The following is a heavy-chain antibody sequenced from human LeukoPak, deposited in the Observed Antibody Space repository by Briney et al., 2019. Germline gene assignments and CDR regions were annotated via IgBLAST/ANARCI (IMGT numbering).Heavy chain of an antibody. D-gene: IGHD3-22*01. CDR1: GGSFSGYY. V-gene: IGHV4-34*01. J-gene: IGHJ4*02. Sequence: PSETLSLTCAVYGGSFSGYYWSWIRQPPGKGLEWIGEINHSGSTNYNPSLKSRVTISVDTSKNQFSLKLSSVTAADTAVYYCARGKFVWGLLPHAGYFDYWGQGTLVTVSS. CDR3: ARGKFVWGLLPHAGYFDY. CDR2: INHSGST.